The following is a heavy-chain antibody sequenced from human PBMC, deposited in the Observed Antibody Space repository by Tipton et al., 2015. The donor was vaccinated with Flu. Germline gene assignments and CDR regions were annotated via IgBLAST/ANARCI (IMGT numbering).Heavy chain of an antibody. D-gene: IGHD3-10*02. CDR1: GFTFSSYG. J-gene: IGHJ6*02. V-gene: IGHV3-30*18. CDR2: LSYDGSNE. Sequence: SLRLSCAASGFTFSSYGIHWVRQAPGKGLEWVAILSYDGSNEYYGDSVKGRFTISRDNSKNTLNLQMNSLRPEDTAVYYCAKNHARGLRAYYYGMDVWGQGTTVTVSS. CDR3: AKNHARGLRAYYYGMDV.